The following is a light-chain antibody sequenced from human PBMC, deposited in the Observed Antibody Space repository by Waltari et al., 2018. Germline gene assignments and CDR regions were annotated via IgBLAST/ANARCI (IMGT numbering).Light chain of an antibody. CDR3: QSYDSALSAV. Sequence: QSVLTQPPSVSGAPGQTVTISCAGSSPNIGAGYDVHWYQQLPGAAPKLLIYAYSGRPSGVPDRFYGSKSGTSASLAINGLQPEDEADYYCQSYDSALSAVFGGGTKVTVL. V-gene: IGLV1-40*01. J-gene: IGLJ3*02. CDR2: AYS. CDR1: SPNIGAGYD.